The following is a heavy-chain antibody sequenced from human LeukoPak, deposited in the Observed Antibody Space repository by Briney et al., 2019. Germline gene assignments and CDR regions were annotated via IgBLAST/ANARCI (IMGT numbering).Heavy chain of an antibody. CDR2: IRYDGSNK. V-gene: IGHV3-30*02. Sequence: GGSLRLSCAASGFTFSSYGMHWVRQAPGKGLEWVAFIRYDGSNKYYADSVKGRFTISRDNSKNTLNLQMNSLRAEDTAVYYCARVGSPIDTRTYYFDYWGQGTLVTVSS. CDR3: ARVGSPIDTRTYYFDY. CDR1: GFTFSSYG. J-gene: IGHJ4*02. D-gene: IGHD3-16*01.